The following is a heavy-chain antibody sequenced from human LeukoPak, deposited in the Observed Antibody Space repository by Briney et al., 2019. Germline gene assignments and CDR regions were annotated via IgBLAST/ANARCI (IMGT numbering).Heavy chain of an antibody. CDR3: AREGGGGLLWFGEPRGAFDI. CDR2: IYYSGST. V-gene: IGHV4-59*01. J-gene: IGHJ3*02. D-gene: IGHD3-10*01. CDR1: GGSISSYY. Sequence: RPSETLSLTCTVSGGSISSYYWSWIRQPPGKGLEWIGYIYYSGSTNYNPSLKSRVTISVDTSKNQFSLKLSSVTAADTAVYYCAREGGGGLLWFGEPRGAFDIWGQGTMVTVSS.